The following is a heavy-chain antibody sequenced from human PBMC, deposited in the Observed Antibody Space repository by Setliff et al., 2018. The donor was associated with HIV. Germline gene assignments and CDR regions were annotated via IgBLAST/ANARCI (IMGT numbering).Heavy chain of an antibody. V-gene: IGHV4-34*01. CDR2: INHSGST. CDR1: GGSFSGYY. CDR3: AREGSVVPAAQANYMDV. J-gene: IGHJ6*03. D-gene: IGHD2-2*01. Sequence: SETLSLTCAVYGGSFSGYYWSWIRQPPGKGLEWIGEINHSGSTNYNPSLKSRVTMTVDTSKNQFSLKLSSVTAADTAVYYCAREGSVVPAAQANYMDVWGKGTTVTVSS.